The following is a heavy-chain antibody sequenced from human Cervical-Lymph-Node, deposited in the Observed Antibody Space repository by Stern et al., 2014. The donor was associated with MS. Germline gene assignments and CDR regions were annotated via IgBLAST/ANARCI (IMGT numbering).Heavy chain of an antibody. D-gene: IGHD1-1*01. Sequence: VQLVESGAELKKPGASVKVSCKASGYTFTAYYMHWVRQAPRQGLEWMGWINPNSGGTHYAQQFQGRVSMTRDTSIITAYMELNGLTSDDTAVYYCTRTGSNWETNWFDPWGQGTPVTVSS. J-gene: IGHJ5*02. CDR3: TRTGSNWETNWFDP. V-gene: IGHV1-2*02. CDR1: GYTFTAYY. CDR2: INPNSGGT.